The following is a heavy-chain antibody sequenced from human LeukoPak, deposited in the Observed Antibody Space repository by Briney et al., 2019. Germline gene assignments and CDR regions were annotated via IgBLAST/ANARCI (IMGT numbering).Heavy chain of an antibody. CDR2: ISSSSSYI. D-gene: IGHD1-26*01. J-gene: IGHJ4*02. V-gene: IGHV3-21*01. CDR1: GFTFSSYS. CDR3: ARGGSGSYSIDY. Sequence: GGSLRLSCAASGFTFSSYSMNWVRQAPGKGLEWVSSISSSSSYIYYADSVKGRFTISRDNAKNSLYLQMNSLRAEDTAVYYCARGGSGSYSIDYWGQGTPVTVSS.